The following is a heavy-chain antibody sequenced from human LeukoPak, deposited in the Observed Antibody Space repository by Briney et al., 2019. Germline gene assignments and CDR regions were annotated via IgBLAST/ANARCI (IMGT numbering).Heavy chain of an antibody. D-gene: IGHD3-10*01. CDR1: GFTFSDYY. CDR3: AKLNADYYGSGIVDY. Sequence: PGGSLRLSCAASGFTFSDYYMSWIRQAPGKGLEWVSYISSSSSYTNYADSVKGRFTISRDNAKNSLYLQMNSLRAEDTAVYYCAKLNADYYGSGIVDYWGQGTLVTVSS. J-gene: IGHJ4*02. V-gene: IGHV3-11*03. CDR2: ISSSSSYT.